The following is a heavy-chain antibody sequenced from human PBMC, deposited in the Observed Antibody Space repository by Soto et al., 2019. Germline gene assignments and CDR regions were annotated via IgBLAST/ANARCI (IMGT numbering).Heavy chain of an antibody. Sequence: QVQLQESGPGLVKPSQTLSLTYTVSGGSISSGGYYWSWIRQHPGKGLEWIGYIYYSGSTYYNPSLKSRVTISVDTSKNQFSLKLSSVTAADTAVYYCARAGEDSSSWYDGQHYFDYWGQGTLVTVSS. J-gene: IGHJ4*02. V-gene: IGHV4-31*03. CDR2: IYYSGST. CDR3: ARAGEDSSSWYDGQHYFDY. D-gene: IGHD6-13*01. CDR1: GGSISSGGYY.